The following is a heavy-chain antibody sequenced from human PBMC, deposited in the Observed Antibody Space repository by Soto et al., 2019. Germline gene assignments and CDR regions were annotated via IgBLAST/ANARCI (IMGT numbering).Heavy chain of an antibody. CDR3: AREAGDCSGVSCSHYSMDV. V-gene: IGHV1-69*13. CDR2: IIPMFGTS. J-gene: IGHJ6*02. D-gene: IGHD2-15*01. CDR1: GGTFRTHA. Sequence: SVKVSCKASGGTFRTHAIIWVRQAPGQGLEWMGGIIPMFGTSKIAQKFQGRVTTTADEYTSTACMELSSLRSEDTAVYYCAREAGDCSGVSCSHYSMDVWGQGTTVTVSS.